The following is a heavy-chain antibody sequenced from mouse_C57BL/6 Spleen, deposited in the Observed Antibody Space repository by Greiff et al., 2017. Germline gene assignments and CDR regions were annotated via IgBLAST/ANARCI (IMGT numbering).Heavy chain of an antibody. CDR3: ARQTGTGDYFDY. Sequence: VQLQQSGAELVKPGASVKISCKASGYAFSSYWMNWVKQRPGKGLEWIGQIYPGDGDTNYNGKFKGKATLTADKSSSTAYMQLSSLTSEDSAVYFCARQTGTGDYFDYWGQGTTLTVSS. J-gene: IGHJ2*01. V-gene: IGHV1-80*01. CDR2: IYPGDGDT. D-gene: IGHD4-1*01. CDR1: GYAFSSYW.